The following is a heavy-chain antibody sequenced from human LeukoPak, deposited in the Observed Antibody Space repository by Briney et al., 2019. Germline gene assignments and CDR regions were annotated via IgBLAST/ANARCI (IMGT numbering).Heavy chain of an antibody. Sequence: LPGGSLRLSCAASEFTFSTYCMHWVRQAPGKGLVWVSRINSDGTNTDYADSVKGRFTISRDNAKNTLYMQMNSLRVDDTAVYYCVREASGVSSSAFDVWGQGTMVTVSS. CDR3: VREASGVSSSAFDV. V-gene: IGHV3-74*01. J-gene: IGHJ3*01. CDR2: INSDGTNT. CDR1: EFTFSTYC. D-gene: IGHD1-26*01.